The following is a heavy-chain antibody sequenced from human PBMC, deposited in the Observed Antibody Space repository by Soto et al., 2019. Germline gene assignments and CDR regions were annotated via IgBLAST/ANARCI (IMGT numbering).Heavy chain of an antibody. CDR3: ARYSYSSGPQDS. D-gene: IGHD6-19*01. CDR1: GFSFNSHW. V-gene: IGHV3-7*03. J-gene: IGHJ4*02. Sequence: PGGSLRLSCAASGFSFNSHWMSWVRQAPGKGLEWVANIKQDGNDKRYVDSVKGRFTISRDNAKSSLYLQMNSLRADDTAVYYCARYSYSSGPQDSWGQGTLVTVSS. CDR2: IKQDGNDK.